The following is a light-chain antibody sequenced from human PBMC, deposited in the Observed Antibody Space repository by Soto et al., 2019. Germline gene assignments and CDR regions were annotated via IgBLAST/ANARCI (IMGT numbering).Light chain of an antibody. J-gene: IGKJ4*01. CDR2: SAS. CDR1: ERISDY. Sequence: IQLTQSPSSLSASVGDRVTIACRASERISDYLNWYQHKPGEAPKVLVYSASTLRGGVPSRFSGTGSGTDITLTISSLQPEYVATYCCQHTFSTLLSFGGGTKVEIK. CDR3: QHTFSTLLS. V-gene: IGKV1-39*01.